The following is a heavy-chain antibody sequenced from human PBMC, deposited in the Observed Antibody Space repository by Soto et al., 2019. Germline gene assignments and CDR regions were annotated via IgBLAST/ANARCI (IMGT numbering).Heavy chain of an antibody. V-gene: IGHV4-4*02. CDR2: IYHTRTT. Sequence: SETLSLTCIVSEDYSIVVKWWSWCLHSTLKGLEWIGEIYHTRTTNYNPSLKSRLTLSVDKSKNQVFLNLTSVSAADTAVYYCATLSGYFTISPFDPWGQGILVTVSS. CDR1: EDYSIVVKW. CDR3: ATLSGYFTISPFDP. J-gene: IGHJ5*02. D-gene: IGHD2-8*01.